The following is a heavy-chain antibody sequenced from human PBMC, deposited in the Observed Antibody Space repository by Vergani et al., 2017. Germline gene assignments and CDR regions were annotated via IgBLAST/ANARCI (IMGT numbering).Heavy chain of an antibody. CDR2: ISYDGTQK. J-gene: IGHJ1*01. Sequence: QVHLVESGGGVVQPGRSLRLFCVVSGFTSSYYGTHWVRQAPGKVLEWVAVISYDGTQKYYADSVKGRITISRDNSKCTLYLQMNSLRTEDTAVYYCATKSCGTPGCQIGYFREWGQGTLVTVSS. CDR1: GFTSSYYG. D-gene: IGHD2-15*01. V-gene: IGHV3-30*03. CDR3: ATKSCGTPGCQIGYFRE.